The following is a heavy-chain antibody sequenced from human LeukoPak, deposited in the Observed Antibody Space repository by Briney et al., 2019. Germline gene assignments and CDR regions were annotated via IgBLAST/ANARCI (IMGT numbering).Heavy chain of an antibody. CDR3: ARERGGWFDP. V-gene: IGHV3-48*02. CDR1: GFTVSKNY. J-gene: IGHJ5*02. D-gene: IGHD3-10*01. CDR2: ISSRSRTI. Sequence: GGSLRLSCAASGFTVSKNYMSWVRQAPGKGLEWVSYISSRSRTIYYADSVKGRFTISRDNAKNSLYLQMNSLRDEDTAVYYCARERGGWFDPWGQGTLVTVSS.